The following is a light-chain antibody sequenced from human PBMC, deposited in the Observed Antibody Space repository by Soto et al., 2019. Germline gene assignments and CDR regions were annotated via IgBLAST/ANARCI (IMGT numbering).Light chain of an antibody. CDR2: DVS. V-gene: IGLV2-14*01. Sequence: QSALTQPASVSGSPGQSITISCTRTSSDVGGYNDVSWYQQHPGKAPKLMMYDVSNRPSGVSNRFSGSKSGNTASLTISCLQAEDEADYYCSSYTSSSTVVFGGGTKLTVL. J-gene: IGLJ2*01. CDR1: SSDVGGYND. CDR3: SSYTSSSTVV.